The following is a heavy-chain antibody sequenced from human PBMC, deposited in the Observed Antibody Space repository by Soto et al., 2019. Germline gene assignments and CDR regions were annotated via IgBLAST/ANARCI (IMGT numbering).Heavy chain of an antibody. D-gene: IGHD6-19*01. CDR3: ARSVEGHFDY. V-gene: IGHV3-48*02. CDR2: ITSDTNTI. CDR1: GFPFSIYS. J-gene: IGHJ4*02. Sequence: EVQLVESGGGLVQPGGSLRLTCVASGFPFSIYSMNWVRQAPGKGLEWSSYITSDTNTIKYADSVKGRFTISRGNANNLVYLQMNSLRDEDTAVYFCARSVEGHFDYWGQETVVTVSS.